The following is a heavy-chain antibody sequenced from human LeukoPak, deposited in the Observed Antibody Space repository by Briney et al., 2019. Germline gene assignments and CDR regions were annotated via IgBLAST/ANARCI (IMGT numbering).Heavy chain of an antibody. D-gene: IGHD5-24*01. CDR2: INSDGSST. CDR3: ARGPMGTWVIDY. CDR1: GFTFSSYW. Sequence: SGGSLRLSCAASGFTFSSYWMYWVRQAPGKGLVWVSRINSDGSSTSYADSVKGRFTISRDNAKNTVYLQMNSQRAEDTAVYYCARGPMGTWVIDYWGQGTLVTVSS. J-gene: IGHJ4*02. V-gene: IGHV3-74*01.